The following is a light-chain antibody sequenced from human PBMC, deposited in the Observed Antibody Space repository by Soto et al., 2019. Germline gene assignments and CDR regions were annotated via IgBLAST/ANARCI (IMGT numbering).Light chain of an antibody. CDR3: QQSSNNSWT. J-gene: IGKJ1*01. CDR2: LTS. V-gene: IGKV1-39*01. Sequence: DIQMTQSPSSLSASVGDRVTITCRASQSISTYLNWIQQKPERATKLLNYLTSTLQIGVPSRFSGSGYGTDFTLTINSLQPEAFATYYCQQSSNNSWTFGQETK. CDR1: QSISTY.